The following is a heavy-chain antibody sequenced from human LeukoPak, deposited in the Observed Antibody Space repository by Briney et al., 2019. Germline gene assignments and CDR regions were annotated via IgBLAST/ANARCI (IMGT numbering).Heavy chain of an antibody. CDR3: AKDHSYGSAFDY. CDR2: ISGSGGST. Sequence: GGSLRLSCAASGFTFSSYVMSWVRQAPGKGLEWVSAISGSGGSTYYADSVKGRFTISRDNSKNTLYLQMNSLRAEDTAVYYCAKDHSYGSAFDYWGQGTLVTVSS. D-gene: IGHD3-10*01. V-gene: IGHV3-23*01. J-gene: IGHJ4*02. CDR1: GFTFSSYV.